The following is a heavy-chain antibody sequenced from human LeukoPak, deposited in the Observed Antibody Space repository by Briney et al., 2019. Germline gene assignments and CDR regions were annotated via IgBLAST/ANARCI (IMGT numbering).Heavy chain of an antibody. D-gene: IGHD3-22*01. J-gene: IGHJ4*02. CDR3: ARSITMIVVPLGAVDY. CDR2: ISYDGSNK. CDR1: GFTFSSYA. V-gene: IGHV3-30-3*01. Sequence: PGGSLRLFCAASGFTFSSYAMHWVRQAPGKGLEWVAVISYDGSNKYYADSVKGRFTISRDNSKNTLYLQMNSLRAEDTAVYYCARSITMIVVPLGAVDYWGQGTLVTVSS.